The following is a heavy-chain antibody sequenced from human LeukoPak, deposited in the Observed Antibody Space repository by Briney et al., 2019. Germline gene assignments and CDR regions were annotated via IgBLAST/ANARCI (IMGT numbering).Heavy chain of an antibody. V-gene: IGHV3-20*04. Sequence: GGSLRLSCAASGFTFSSYGMAWVRQAPGKGLEWVSGINWSGGRAGHADSVKGRFTISRDNAKNSLFLQMNSLRAEDTALYYCVRDRGGTYMYFQHWGQGTLVTVSS. CDR3: VRDRGGTYMYFQH. CDR2: INWSGGRA. J-gene: IGHJ1*01. D-gene: IGHD1-26*01. CDR1: GFTFSSYG.